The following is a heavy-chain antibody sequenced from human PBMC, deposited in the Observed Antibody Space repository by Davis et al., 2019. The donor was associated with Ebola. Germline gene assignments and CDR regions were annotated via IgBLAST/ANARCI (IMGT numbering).Heavy chain of an antibody. V-gene: IGHV1-18*01. J-gene: IGHJ4*02. CDR2: ISGYNGNT. CDR3: ARAGQWLVTSYFDY. Sequence: AASVKVSCKASGGTFSGYTVNWVRQAPGQGLEWMGWISGYNGNTDYVQKFQGRVTMTTDLSTSTAYMELRSLRSDDTAVYYCARAGQWLVTSYFDYWGQGTLVTVSS. CDR1: GGTFSGYT. D-gene: IGHD6-19*01.